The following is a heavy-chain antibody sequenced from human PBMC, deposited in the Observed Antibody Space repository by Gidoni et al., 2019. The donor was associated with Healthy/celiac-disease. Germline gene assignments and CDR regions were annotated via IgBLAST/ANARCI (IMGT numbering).Heavy chain of an antibody. CDR3: ARGKDGYNFVC. CDR2: IIPILGIA. CDR1: GGTFSSYA. D-gene: IGHD5-12*01. V-gene: IGHV1-69*04. J-gene: IGHJ4*02. Sequence: QVPLVQSGAEVKKPGSSVKVSCKASGGTFSSYAISWVRQAPGQGLEWMGRIIPILGIANYAQKFQGRVTITADKSTSTAYMELSSLRSEDTAVYYCARGKDGYNFVCWGQGTLVTVSS.